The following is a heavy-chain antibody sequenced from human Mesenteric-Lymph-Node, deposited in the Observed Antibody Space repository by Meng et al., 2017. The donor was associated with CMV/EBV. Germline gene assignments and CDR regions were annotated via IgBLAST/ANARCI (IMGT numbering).Heavy chain of an antibody. Sequence: EVQLVESGGGLVKPGGSLRLSCVASDFTLNGAWMNWVRQAPGKGLEWVARVKSASAGGAADAAAPVKGRFTVSRDDSRKTVHLQMDNLKIEDTAVYYCTTGWDQYFDFWGQGALVTVSS. D-gene: IGHD1-26*01. CDR1: DFTLNGAW. J-gene: IGHJ4*02. CDR2: VKSASAGGAA. V-gene: IGHV3-15*07. CDR3: TTGWDQYFDF.